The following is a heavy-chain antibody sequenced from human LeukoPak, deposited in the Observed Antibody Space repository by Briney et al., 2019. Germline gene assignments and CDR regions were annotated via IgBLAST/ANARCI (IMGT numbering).Heavy chain of an antibody. V-gene: IGHV3-53*01. Sequence: GGSLRLSCAASGFTVSSNYMSWVRRAPGKGLEWVSGISSGGSTYYAGSVKGRFTISRDNSKNTLYLQMNSLRAEDTAVYYCAKDTYSTSPYYFDYWGQGTLVTVSS. CDR1: GFTVSSNY. CDR3: AKDTYSTSPYYFDY. J-gene: IGHJ4*02. CDR2: ISSGGST. D-gene: IGHD1-26*01.